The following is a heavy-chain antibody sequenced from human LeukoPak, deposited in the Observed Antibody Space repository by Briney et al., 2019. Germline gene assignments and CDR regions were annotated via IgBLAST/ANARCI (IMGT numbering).Heavy chain of an antibody. J-gene: IGHJ6*02. CDR3: ARNWVSGSPRFYYYGMDV. D-gene: IGHD1-26*01. Sequence: KTSETLSPTCTVSGGSISSYYWSWIRQPPGKGLEWIGYIYYSGSTNYNPSLKSRVTISVDTSKNQFSLKLSSVTAADTAVYYCARNWVSGSPRFYYYGMDVWGQGTTVTVSS. CDR2: IYYSGST. V-gene: IGHV4-59*08. CDR1: GGSISSYY.